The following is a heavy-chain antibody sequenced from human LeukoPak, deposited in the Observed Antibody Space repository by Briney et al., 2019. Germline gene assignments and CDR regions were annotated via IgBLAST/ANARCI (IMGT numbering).Heavy chain of an antibody. J-gene: IGHJ3*02. CDR1: GGTFSSYA. V-gene: IGHV1-69*04. CDR2: IIPILGIA. Sequence: SVKVSCKASGGTFSSYAISWVRQAPGQGLEWKGRIIPILGIANYAQKFQGRVTITADKSTSTAYMELSSLRSEDTAVYYCARGGGRGDAFDIWGQGTMVTVSS. D-gene: IGHD3-16*01. CDR3: ARGGGRGDAFDI.